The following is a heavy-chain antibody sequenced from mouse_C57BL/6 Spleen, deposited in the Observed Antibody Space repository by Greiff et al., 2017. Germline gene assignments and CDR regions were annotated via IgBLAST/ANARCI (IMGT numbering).Heavy chain of an antibody. D-gene: IGHD3-1*01. Sequence: EVQLQQSGAELVRPGASVKLSCTASGFNIKDDYMHWVKQRPEQGLEWIGWIDPENGDTEYASKFQGKATITADTSSNTAYLQLSGLTSEDTAVYYCTASGAMDYWGQGTSVTVSS. V-gene: IGHV14-4*01. CDR3: TASGAMDY. CDR1: GFNIKDDY. CDR2: IDPENGDT. J-gene: IGHJ4*01.